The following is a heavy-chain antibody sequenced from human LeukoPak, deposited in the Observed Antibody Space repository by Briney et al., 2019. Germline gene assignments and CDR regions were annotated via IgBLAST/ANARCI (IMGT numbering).Heavy chain of an antibody. V-gene: IGHV3-23*01. J-gene: IGHJ3*02. Sequence: PGGSLRLSCAASGFTFSSYAMNWVRQAPGKGLEWVSAITGSGGYTYYADSVKGRFTISRDNSKNTLYLQMNSLRAEDTAVYYCAKCRWYQCDAFDIWGQGTMVTASS. CDR3: AKCRWYQCDAFDI. D-gene: IGHD6-13*01. CDR2: ITGSGGYT. CDR1: GFTFSSYA.